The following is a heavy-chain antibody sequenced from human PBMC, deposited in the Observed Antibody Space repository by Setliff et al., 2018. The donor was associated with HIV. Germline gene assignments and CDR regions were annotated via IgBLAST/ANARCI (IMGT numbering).Heavy chain of an antibody. V-gene: IGHV4-39*01. CDR1: GGSISSSSYY. J-gene: IGHJ4*02. CDR2: IDYSGST. Sequence: PSETLSLTCTVSGGSISSSSYYWGWIRQPPGKGLEWIGSIDYSGSTYYNPSLKSRVTISVDTSKNQFSLKLSSVTAADTAVYYCARHPTYGDYVRFDYWGQGTLVTVSS. CDR3: ARHPTYGDYVRFDY. D-gene: IGHD4-17*01.